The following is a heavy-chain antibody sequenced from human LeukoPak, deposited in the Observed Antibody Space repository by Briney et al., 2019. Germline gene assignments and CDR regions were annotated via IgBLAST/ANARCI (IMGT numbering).Heavy chain of an antibody. CDR2: TSRSGSTR. CDR3: ARTAYYYDSSGYDDAFDI. CDR1: GFTFSDYY. V-gene: IGHV3-11*01. D-gene: IGHD3-22*01. Sequence: KRGVSLRLSCAASGFTFSDYYMSWIRQAPGKGLEWVSHTSRSGSTRYYADSLKGRFTISRDNAKNSLYLQMNSLRAEDTAVYYCARTAYYYDSSGYDDAFDIWGQGTMVTVSS. J-gene: IGHJ3*02.